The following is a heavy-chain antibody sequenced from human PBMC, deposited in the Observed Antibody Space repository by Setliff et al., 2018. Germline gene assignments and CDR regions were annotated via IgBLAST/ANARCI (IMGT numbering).Heavy chain of an antibody. CDR2: ISSGGST. Sequence: GGSLRLSCAASGSSFSSYIINWVRQAPGKGLEWVSSISSGGSTYYGDSVKGRFTISRDNSKNTLYLQMNSLRAEDTAIYYCARDRGGASTRDHWGQGTLVTVSS. CDR1: GSSFSSYI. CDR3: ARDRGGASTRDH. J-gene: IGHJ4*02. V-gene: IGHV3-23*01. D-gene: IGHD1-26*01.